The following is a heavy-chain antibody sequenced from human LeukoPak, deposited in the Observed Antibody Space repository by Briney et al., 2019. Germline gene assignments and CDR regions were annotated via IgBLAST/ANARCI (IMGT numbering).Heavy chain of an antibody. CDR2: IGYDGSKI. D-gene: IGHD3-16*01. CDR1: GFTFSRSG. V-gene: IGHV3-30*02. CDR3: AKEGRGGFDI. J-gene: IGHJ3*02. Sequence: GGSLRLSCAASGFTFSRSGMHWVRQAPGKGLEWVTFIGYDGSKIYYADSVKGRFTISRDNAKNTLYLQMNSLRAEDTAVYYCAKEGRGGFDIWGQGTMVTVSS.